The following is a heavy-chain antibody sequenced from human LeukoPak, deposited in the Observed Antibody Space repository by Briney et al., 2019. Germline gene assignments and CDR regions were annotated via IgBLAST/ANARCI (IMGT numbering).Heavy chain of an antibody. D-gene: IGHD6-25*01. Sequence: PSETLSLTCAVYGGSFSGYYWSWIRQPPGKGLEWIGEINHSGSTNYNPSLKSRVTISIDTSKNQVSLKMSSVTAADTAVYYCAKSGGYGLIDYWGQGTLVTVSS. CDR1: GGSFSGYY. CDR3: AKSGGYGLIDY. V-gene: IGHV4-34*01. CDR2: INHSGST. J-gene: IGHJ4*01.